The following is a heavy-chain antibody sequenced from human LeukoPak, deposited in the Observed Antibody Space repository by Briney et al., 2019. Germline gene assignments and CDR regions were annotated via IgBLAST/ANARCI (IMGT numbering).Heavy chain of an antibody. CDR1: GYSFTSYW. CDR3: ARTYYYDSSGYSDSMFDY. Sequence: GESLKISCKGSGYSFTSYWIGWVRQMPGKGLEWMGIIYPGDSDTRYSPSFQGQVTISADKSISTAYLQWSSLKASDTAMYYCARTYYYDSSGYSDSMFDYWGQGPLVTVSS. D-gene: IGHD3-22*01. CDR2: IYPGDSDT. J-gene: IGHJ4*02. V-gene: IGHV5-51*01.